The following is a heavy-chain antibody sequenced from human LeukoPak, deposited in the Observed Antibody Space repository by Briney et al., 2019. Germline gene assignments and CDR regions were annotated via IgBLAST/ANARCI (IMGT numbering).Heavy chain of an antibody. V-gene: IGHV4-59*08. D-gene: IGHD4-17*01. CDR1: GDSISTYY. CDR2: IYYSGST. J-gene: IGHJ4*02. Sequence: PSETLSLTCTVSGDSISTYYWSWIRQPPGKGLEWIGYIYYSGSTNYNPSLKSRVTISVDTSKNQFSLKLSSVTAADTAVYYCARVRLVTSRGGDYFDYWGQGTLVTVSS. CDR3: ARVRLVTSRGGDYFDY.